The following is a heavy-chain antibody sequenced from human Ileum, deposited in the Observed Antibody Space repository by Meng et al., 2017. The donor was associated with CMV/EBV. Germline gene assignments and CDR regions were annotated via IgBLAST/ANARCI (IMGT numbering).Heavy chain of an antibody. Sequence: PLQESGHGRDKPSHTLYLPCTVSDGSISSGAYYWNWIRQPPGKGLEWIGYIYYSGSTYFNPSLKSRVTISVDTSKNQFSLKLNSVTLADTAVYYCARQEELWGYFDYWGQGTLVTVSS. D-gene: IGHD1-7*01. J-gene: IGHJ4*02. CDR1: DGSISSGAYY. CDR2: IYYSGST. V-gene: IGHV4-30-4*08. CDR3: ARQEELWGYFDY.